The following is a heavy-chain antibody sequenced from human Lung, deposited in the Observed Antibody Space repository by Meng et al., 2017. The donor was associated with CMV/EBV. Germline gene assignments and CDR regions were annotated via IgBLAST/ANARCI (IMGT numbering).Heavy chain of an antibody. CDR1: GFIFSDYW. CDR3: AKSLTNNWYYFDC. V-gene: IGHV3-74*01. CDR2: INGDGNSI. J-gene: IGHJ4*02. D-gene: IGHD1-1*01. Sequence: GGSXRLXCAASGFIFSDYWMHWVRQAPGKGLVWVSRINGDGNSIRDADSVKGRFTISRDNAKNTLYLEMNSLRAEDTAVYYCAKSLTNNWYYFDCWGPGTLVTVSS.